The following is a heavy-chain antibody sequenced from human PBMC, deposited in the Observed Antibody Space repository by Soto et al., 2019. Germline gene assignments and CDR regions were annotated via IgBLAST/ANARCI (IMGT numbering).Heavy chain of an antibody. CDR2: ISSSSSYI. J-gene: IGHJ4*02. CDR1: GFTFSSYS. V-gene: IGHV3-21*01. Sequence: PGGSLRLSCAASGFTFSSYSMNWVRQAPGKGLEWVSSISSSSSYIYYADSVKGRFTISRDNAKNSLYLQMNSLRAEDTAVYYCAKARTQWELPQGGGNYFDYWGQGTLVTVSS. CDR3: AKARTQWELPQGGGNYFDY. D-gene: IGHD1-26*01.